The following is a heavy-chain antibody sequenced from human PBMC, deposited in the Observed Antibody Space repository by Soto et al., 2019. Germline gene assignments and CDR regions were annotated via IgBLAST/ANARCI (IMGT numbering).Heavy chain of an antibody. CDR2: ISGSGGST. J-gene: IGHJ4*02. V-gene: IGHV3-23*01. Sequence: GGSLRLSCAASGFTFSSYAMSWVRQAPGKGLEWVSAISGSGGSTYYADSVKGRFTISRDNSKNTLYLQMNSLRAEDTAVYYCAKAPYYDYIWGTQYYFDYWGQGTLVTVSS. CDR1: GFTFSSYA. D-gene: IGHD3-16*01. CDR3: AKAPYYDYIWGTQYYFDY.